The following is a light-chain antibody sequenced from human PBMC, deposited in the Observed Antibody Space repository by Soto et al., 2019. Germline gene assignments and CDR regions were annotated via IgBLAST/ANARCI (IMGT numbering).Light chain of an antibody. CDR3: CSYADNSRV. CDR2: DVN. CDR1: SSDVGGYNY. J-gene: IGLJ2*01. Sequence: QSALTQPASVSGSPGQSITISCTGTSSDVGGYNYVSWYQQHPGKAPKLMIYDVNNRPSGVSNRFSGFKSGNTASLTISGLQAEDEADYYCCSYADNSRVFGGGTKLNVL. V-gene: IGLV2-14*01.